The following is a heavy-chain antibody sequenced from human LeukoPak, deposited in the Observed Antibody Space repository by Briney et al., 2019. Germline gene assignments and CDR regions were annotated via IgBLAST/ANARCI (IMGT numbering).Heavy chain of an antibody. V-gene: IGHV4-39*06. CDR3: ARILDLVTTKTIDY. CDR1: GVSMSSSSYY. D-gene: IGHD2-21*02. Sequence: SETLSLTCTVSGVSMSSSSYYWAWIRQSPGKGLEWIGSVYYSGTTHYESSLKSRVSISIDTSKTQFALKVDSVTVADTAVYYCARILDLVTTKTIDYWGQGSLVIVSS. CDR2: VYYSGTT. J-gene: IGHJ4*02.